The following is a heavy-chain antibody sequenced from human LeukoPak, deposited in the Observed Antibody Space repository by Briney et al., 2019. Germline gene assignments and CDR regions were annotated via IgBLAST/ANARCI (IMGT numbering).Heavy chain of an antibody. V-gene: IGHV4-39*07. D-gene: IGHD6-6*01. CDR3: ARWPERFKGSSAFDI. Sequence: SETLSLTCTVSGGSISSSSYYWGWIRQPPGKGLEWIGSIYYSGSTNYNPSLKSRVTISVDTSKNQFSLKLSSVTAADTAVYCCARWPERFKGSSAFDIWGQGTMVTVSS. CDR1: GGSISSSSYY. CDR2: IYYSGST. J-gene: IGHJ3*02.